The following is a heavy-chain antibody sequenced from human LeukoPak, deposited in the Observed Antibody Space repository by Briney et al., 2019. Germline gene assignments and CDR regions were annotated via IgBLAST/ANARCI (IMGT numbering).Heavy chain of an antibody. CDR2: IYYSGST. CDR3: AREGRDYYGSGSSLDY. V-gene: IGHV4-59*12. J-gene: IGHJ4*02. CDR1: GGSISSYY. Sequence: PSETLSLTCTVSGGSISSYYWSWIRQPPGKGLEWIGYIYYSGSTNYNPSLKSRVTMSVDTPKNQFSLKLSSVTAADTAVYYCAREGRDYYGSGSSLDYWGQGTLVTVSS. D-gene: IGHD3-10*01.